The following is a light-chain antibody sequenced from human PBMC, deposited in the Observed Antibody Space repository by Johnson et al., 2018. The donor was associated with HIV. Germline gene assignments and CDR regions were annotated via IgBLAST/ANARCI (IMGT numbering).Light chain of an antibody. J-gene: IGLJ1*01. CDR3: GTWDTSLSAGGV. Sequence: QSVLTQPPSVSAAPGQNITISCSGTSSNIGNNYISWYQQLPGTAPKILIYDNDKRPSGIPDRFSGSTFGTSHTLGTTGLQTGDEADYYCGTWDTSLSAGGVFGTGTKVTVL. CDR1: SSNIGNNY. CDR2: DND. V-gene: IGLV1-51*01.